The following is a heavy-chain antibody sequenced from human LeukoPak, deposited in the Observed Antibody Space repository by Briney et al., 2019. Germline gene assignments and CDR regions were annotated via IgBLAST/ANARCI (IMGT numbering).Heavy chain of an antibody. CDR3: ARTLSHSLYSSSTRGSWFDP. CDR1: GGSFSGYY. Sequence: SETLSLTCAVYGGSFSGYYWSWIRQPAGKGLEWIGRIYTSGSTNYNPSLKSRVTMSVDTSKNQFSLKLSSVTAADTAVYYCARTLSHSLYSSSTRGSWFDPWGQGTLVTVSS. CDR2: IYTSGST. J-gene: IGHJ5*02. D-gene: IGHD6-6*01. V-gene: IGHV4-59*10.